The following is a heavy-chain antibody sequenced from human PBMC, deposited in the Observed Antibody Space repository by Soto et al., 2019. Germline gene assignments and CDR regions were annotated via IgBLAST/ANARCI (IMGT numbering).Heavy chain of an antibody. Sequence: EMQLVESGGGLVERGGSLRLSCAASGFTLNGAWMNWVRQGPGKGLEWVGRVKSKVDGETIDYAAPVKGRFTISRDDSRNAVYLQMNSLSTEDTAMYYCAADLPDWGAYAFDYWGQGALVTGSS. D-gene: IGHD3-16*01. CDR1: GFTLNGAW. V-gene: IGHV3-15*07. J-gene: IGHJ4*02. CDR3: AADLPDWGAYAFDY. CDR2: VKSKVDGETI.